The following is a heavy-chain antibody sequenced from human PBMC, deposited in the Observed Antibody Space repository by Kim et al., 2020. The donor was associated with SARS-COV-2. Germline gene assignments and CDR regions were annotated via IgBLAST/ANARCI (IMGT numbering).Heavy chain of an antibody. V-gene: IGHV5-51*01. J-gene: IGHJ4*02. CDR3: ARLTRDAYNYDDY. CDR2: IYPDDSDT. D-gene: IGHD5-12*01. Sequence: GESLKISCKGSGYSFSKYWIGWVRQMPGKGLEWMGIIYPDDSDTRYSPSFQGQVTISADKSTSTAYLQWGSLKVSDTAMYYCARLTRDAYNYDDYWGQGTLITVPS. CDR1: GYSFSKYW.